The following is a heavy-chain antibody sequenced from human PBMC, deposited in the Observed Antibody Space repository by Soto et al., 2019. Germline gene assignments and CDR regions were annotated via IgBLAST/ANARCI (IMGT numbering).Heavy chain of an antibody. CDR3: VRHFAAGDY. V-gene: IGHV1-46*01. J-gene: IGHJ4*02. D-gene: IGHD6-13*01. CDR2: INPSGGST. Sequence: QVQLVQSGAEVKKPGASVKVSCKASGYTFTSYYMHWVRQAPGQGLEWMGIINPSGGSTNYAQKFQGRFTMTRDTSTSTVYMDLSSLRSEDTAVYYRVRHFAAGDYWGQGTVVTVSS. CDR1: GYTFTSYY.